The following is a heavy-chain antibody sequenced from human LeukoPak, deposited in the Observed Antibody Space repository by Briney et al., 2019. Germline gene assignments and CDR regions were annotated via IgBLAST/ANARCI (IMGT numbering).Heavy chain of an antibody. D-gene: IGHD5-24*01. CDR3: ARGSSDGYKWDF. V-gene: IGHV4-34*01. CDR2: INHSGST. J-gene: IGHJ4*02. Sequence: SETLSLTCAVYGGSFSGYYWSWIRQPPGKGLEWIGEINHSGSTNYNPSLKSRVTISVDTSKNQFSLELRSVTAADTAVYYCARGSSDGYKWDFWGQGTLVTVSS. CDR1: GGSFSGYY.